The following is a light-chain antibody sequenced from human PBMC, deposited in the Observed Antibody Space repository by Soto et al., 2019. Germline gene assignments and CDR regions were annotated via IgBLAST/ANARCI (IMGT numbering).Light chain of an antibody. CDR1: QSVSTY. CDR2: GAS. J-gene: IGKJ4*01. Sequence: EIVLTQSPPTLSLSPGERATLSCRASQSVSTYLAWYQQKPGQAPRLLISGASTRATGIPDRFSGSGSGIEFTLTISSLQSEDFAVYYCQEYNTWPALTFGGGTKVDIK. CDR3: QEYNTWPALT. V-gene: IGKV3-15*01.